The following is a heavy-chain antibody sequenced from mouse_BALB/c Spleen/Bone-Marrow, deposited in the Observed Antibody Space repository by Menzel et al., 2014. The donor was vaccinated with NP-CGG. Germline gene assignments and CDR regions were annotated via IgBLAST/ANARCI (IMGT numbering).Heavy chain of an antibody. CDR1: GFSLTDYG. Sequence: VQLQQSGPGLVAPSQSLSITCTVSGFSLTDYGVSWIRQPPGKGLEWLGAIWGGGSTYYNSALKSRLSISKDNSKSQVFLKMNSLQTVDTAMYYCAKLGRSYYYFDVWGAGTTVTVSS. J-gene: IGHJ1*01. CDR2: IWGGGST. D-gene: IGHD1-1*01. V-gene: IGHV2-6-5*01. CDR3: AKLGRSYYYFDV.